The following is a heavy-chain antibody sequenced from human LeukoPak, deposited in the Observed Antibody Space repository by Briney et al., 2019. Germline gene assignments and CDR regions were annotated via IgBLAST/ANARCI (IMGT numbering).Heavy chain of an antibody. Sequence: QPGGSLRLSCAASGFTFSSYSMNWVRQAPGKGLEWVSYISSSSSTIYYADSVKGRFTISRDNAKNSLYLRMNSLRAEDTAVYYCARDSLRYYYDSSGSKGAFDIWGQGTMVTVSS. CDR2: ISSSSSTI. D-gene: IGHD3-22*01. CDR3: ARDSLRYYYDSSGSKGAFDI. V-gene: IGHV3-48*01. J-gene: IGHJ3*02. CDR1: GFTFSSYS.